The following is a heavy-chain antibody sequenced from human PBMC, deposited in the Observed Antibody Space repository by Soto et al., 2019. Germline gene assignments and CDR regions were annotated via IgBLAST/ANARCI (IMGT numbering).Heavy chain of an antibody. Sequence: EVQLLESGGGLVQPGGSLRLSCTASGFTFSTYAMTWVRQAPGKGLEWVSAISGGGGPTYYADSVKGRFTISRDNSKNTLYLQMNSLRADDTAVYYCAKVSRFLDSGLIWGQGTLVTVFS. CDR1: GFTFSTYA. CDR3: AKVSRFLDSGLI. J-gene: IGHJ3*02. CDR2: ISGGGGPT. D-gene: IGHD3-10*01. V-gene: IGHV3-23*01.